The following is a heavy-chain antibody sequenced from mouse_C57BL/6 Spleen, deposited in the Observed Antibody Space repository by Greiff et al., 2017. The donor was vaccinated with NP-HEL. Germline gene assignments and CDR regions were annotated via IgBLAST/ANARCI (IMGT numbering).Heavy chain of an antibody. CDR3: AREGNYYGSNYFDY. D-gene: IGHD1-1*01. CDR1: GFTFSDYY. J-gene: IGHJ2*01. Sequence: EVMLVESEGGLVQPGSSMKLSCTASGFTFSDYYMAWVRQVPEKGLEWVANINYDGSSTYYLDSLKSRFIISRDNAKNILYLQMSSLKSEDTATYYCAREGNYYGSNYFDYWGQGTTLTVSS. V-gene: IGHV5-16*01. CDR2: INYDGSST.